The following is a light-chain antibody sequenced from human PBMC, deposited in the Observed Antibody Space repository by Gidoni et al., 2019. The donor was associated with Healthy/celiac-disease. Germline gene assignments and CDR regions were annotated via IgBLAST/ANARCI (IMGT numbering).Light chain of an antibody. Sequence: QSALTQPASVSGSPGQPITISCTGTSSDVGGYNYVSWYQQHPGKAPKLMLYDVSNRPSGVSNRFSGSKSGNTASLTISGLQAEDEADYYCSSYTSSSTRHVFGTGTKVTVL. CDR2: DVS. CDR1: SSDVGGYNY. V-gene: IGLV2-14*03. J-gene: IGLJ1*01. CDR3: SSYTSSSTRHV.